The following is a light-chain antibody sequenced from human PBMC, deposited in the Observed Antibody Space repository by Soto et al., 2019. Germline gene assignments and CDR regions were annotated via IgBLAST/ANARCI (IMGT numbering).Light chain of an antibody. CDR2: DAS. V-gene: IGKV3-11*01. CDR1: QSVSSY. CDR3: QQRSNWPPLT. J-gene: IGKJ4*01. Sequence: EIVLTQSPATLSLSPGERATLSCRASQSVSSYLAWYQQKPGQAPRLLIYDASSRATGIPARFSGSGSGTDFTLTISSLEPEDFAVYYCQQRSNWPPLTFGGGXXV.